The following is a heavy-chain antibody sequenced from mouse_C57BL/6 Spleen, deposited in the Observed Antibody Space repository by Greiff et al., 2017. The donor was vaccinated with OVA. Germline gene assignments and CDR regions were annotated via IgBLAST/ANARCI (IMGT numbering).Heavy chain of an antibody. D-gene: IGHD1-1*01. V-gene: IGHV1-50*01. CDR3: ARSYYYGSIWYFDV. CDR1: GYTFTSYW. J-gene: IGHJ1*03. CDR2: IDPSDSYT. Sequence: QLQQPGAELVKPGASVKLSCKASGYTFTSYWMQWVKQRPGQGLEWIGEIDPSDSYTNYNQKFKGKATLTVDTSSSTAYMQLSSLTSEDSAVYYCARSYYYGSIWYFDVWGTGTTVTVSS.